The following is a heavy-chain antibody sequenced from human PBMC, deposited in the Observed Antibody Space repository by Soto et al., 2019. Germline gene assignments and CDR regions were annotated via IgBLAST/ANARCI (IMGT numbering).Heavy chain of an antibody. J-gene: IGHJ4*02. CDR2: ISWNSGTI. V-gene: IGHV3-9*01. Sequence: EVQLVESGGGLVQPGRSLRLSCAASGFTFDDYAMHWVRQAPGKGLEWVSGISWNSGTIGYAASVRGRFTISRDNAKNPLYLQMNSLRAEDTALYYCAKDYDFWSGCFDYWGQGTLVTVSS. D-gene: IGHD3-3*01. CDR3: AKDYDFWSGCFDY. CDR1: GFTFDDYA.